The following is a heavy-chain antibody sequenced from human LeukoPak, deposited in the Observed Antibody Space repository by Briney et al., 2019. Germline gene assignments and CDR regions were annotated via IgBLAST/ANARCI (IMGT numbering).Heavy chain of an antibody. Sequence: GASVKVSCKASGYTFTGYYMHWVRQAPGQGLEWMGWINPNSGGTNYAQKFQGRVTITADKSTSTAYMELSSLRSEDTAVYYCAREVFAAAGEGGFDYWGQGTLVTVSS. V-gene: IGHV1-2*02. D-gene: IGHD6-13*01. CDR1: GYTFTGYY. CDR3: AREVFAAAGEGGFDY. CDR2: INPNSGGT. J-gene: IGHJ4*02.